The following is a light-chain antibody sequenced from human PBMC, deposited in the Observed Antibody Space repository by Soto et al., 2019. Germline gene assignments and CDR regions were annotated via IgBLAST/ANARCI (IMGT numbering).Light chain of an antibody. CDR2: DAS. J-gene: IGKJ3*01. CDR3: QQRSNCLT. Sequence: EIVLTQSPATLSLSPGERATLSCRASQSVSSYLAWYQQKPGQAPMLLIYDASNMATGIPARFSGSGSGTDITLTISTLEPEDFAVYYCQQRSNCLTFGPGTKVDIK. CDR1: QSVSSY. V-gene: IGKV3-11*01.